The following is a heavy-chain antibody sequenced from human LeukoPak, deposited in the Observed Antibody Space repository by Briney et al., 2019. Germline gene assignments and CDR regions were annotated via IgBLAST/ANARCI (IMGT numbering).Heavy chain of an antibody. D-gene: IGHD6-6*01. CDR1: GFTFNLAW. V-gene: IGHV3-15*04. CDR2: IAVTPDGPAT. CDR3: VWSSTWNRRFYLDQ. Sequence: GGSLRLSCAASGFTFNLAWMSWVRQTPGKGLQWVARIAVTPDGPATDYATPERGRFFISRDDSRNMVYLEMSSLSTDDTAVYYCVWSSTWNRRFYLDQWGQGTLVTVSS. J-gene: IGHJ4*02.